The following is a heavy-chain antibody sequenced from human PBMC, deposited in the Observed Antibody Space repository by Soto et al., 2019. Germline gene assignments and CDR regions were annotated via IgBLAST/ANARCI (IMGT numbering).Heavy chain of an antibody. CDR1: GFTVSSNW. D-gene: IGHD3-3*01. Sequence: GGSLRLSCAASGFTVSSNWMSWVRQAPGKGLEWVANIKQDGSEKYYVDSVKGRFTIYRYNAKNSLYLQMNSLRAEDTDLYYCARGHYDLWSGYSYWGQGTLVTVSS. J-gene: IGHJ4*02. CDR2: IKQDGSEK. V-gene: IGHV3-7*01. CDR3: ARGHYDLWSGYSY.